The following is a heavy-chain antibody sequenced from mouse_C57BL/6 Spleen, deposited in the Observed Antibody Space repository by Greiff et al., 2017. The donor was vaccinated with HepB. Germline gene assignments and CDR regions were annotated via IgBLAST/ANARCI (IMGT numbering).Heavy chain of an antibody. D-gene: IGHD1-1*01. J-gene: IGHJ4*01. Sequence: QVQLQQSGPELVKPGASVKISCKASGYAFSSSWMNWVKQRPGKGLEWIGRIYPGDGDTNYNGKFKGKATLTADKSSSTAYMQLSSLTSEDSAVYFCASRYYYGSEGVMDYWGQGTSVTVSS. V-gene: IGHV1-82*01. CDR3: ASRYYYGSEGVMDY. CDR2: IYPGDGDT. CDR1: GYAFSSSW.